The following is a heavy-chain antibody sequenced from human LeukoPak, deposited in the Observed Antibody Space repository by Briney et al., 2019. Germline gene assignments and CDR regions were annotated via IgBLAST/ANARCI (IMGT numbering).Heavy chain of an antibody. CDR1: GFTFSSYA. CDR3: AKDYYGSGSYGFFDC. CDR2: ISGSGGST. Sequence: TGGSLRLSCAASGFTFSSYAMSWVRQAPGKGLEWVSAISGSGGSTYYADSVKGRFTISRDNSKNTLYLQMNSLRAEDTAVYYCAKDYYGSGSYGFFDCWGQGTLVTVSS. J-gene: IGHJ4*02. V-gene: IGHV3-23*01. D-gene: IGHD3-10*01.